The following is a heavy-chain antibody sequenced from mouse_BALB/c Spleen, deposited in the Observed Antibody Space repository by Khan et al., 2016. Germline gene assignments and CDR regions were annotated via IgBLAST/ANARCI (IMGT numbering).Heavy chain of an antibody. J-gene: IGHJ4*01. CDR2: IGYDGSN. CDR1: GYSITNSYY. D-gene: IGHD2-1*01. V-gene: IGHV3-6*02. Sequence: EVQLQESGPGLVKPSQSLSLTCSVTGYSITNSYYWTWIRQFPGNKLEWMGYIGYDGSNNYSPSLKHRVSITRDTSKNQFFLRLISVTSEDTATYYCARDGNYYAMDYWGQGASVTVSS. CDR3: ARDGNYYAMDY.